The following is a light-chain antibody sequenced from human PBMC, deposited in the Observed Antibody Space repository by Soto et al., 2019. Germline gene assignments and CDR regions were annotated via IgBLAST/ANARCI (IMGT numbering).Light chain of an antibody. J-gene: IGLJ3*02. CDR3: QTWGTGTWV. Sequence: QLVLTQSPSASASQGASVKLTCTLSSGHNNYAIAWHQQQPEKGPRYLMKLNSDGSHTKGDGIPDRFSGSSSGAERYLTISSLQSEDEADYYCQTWGTGTWVFGGGTKLTVL. CDR1: SGHNNYA. CDR2: LNSDGSH. V-gene: IGLV4-69*01.